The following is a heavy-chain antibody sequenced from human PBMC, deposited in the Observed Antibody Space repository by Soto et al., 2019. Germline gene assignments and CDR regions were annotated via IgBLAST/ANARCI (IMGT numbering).Heavy chain of an antibody. Sequence: SETLSLTCAVYGGSFSGYYWSWIRQPPGKGLEWIGEINHSGSTNYNPSLKSRVTISVDTSKNQFSLKLSSVTAADTVVYYCAFRPFEDWNYGGERFDYWGQGTLVTVSS. CDR3: AFRPFEDWNYGGERFDY. V-gene: IGHV4-34*01. CDR2: INHSGST. CDR1: GGSFSGYY. J-gene: IGHJ4*02. D-gene: IGHD1-7*01.